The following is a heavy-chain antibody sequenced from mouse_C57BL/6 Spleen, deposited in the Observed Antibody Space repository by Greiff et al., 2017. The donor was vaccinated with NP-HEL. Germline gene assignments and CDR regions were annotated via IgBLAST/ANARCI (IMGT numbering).Heavy chain of an antibody. V-gene: IGHV1-53*01. D-gene: IGHD2-4*01. J-gene: IGHJ3*01. CDR3: ARSGYDYDGGAWFAY. CDR1: GYTFTSYW. CDR2: INPSNGGT. Sequence: QVQLKQPGTELVKPGASVKLSCKASGYTFTSYWMHWVKQRPGQGLEWIGNINPSNGGTNYNEKFKSKATLTVDKSSSTAYMQLSSLTSEDSAVYYCARSGYDYDGGAWFAYWGQGTLVTVSA.